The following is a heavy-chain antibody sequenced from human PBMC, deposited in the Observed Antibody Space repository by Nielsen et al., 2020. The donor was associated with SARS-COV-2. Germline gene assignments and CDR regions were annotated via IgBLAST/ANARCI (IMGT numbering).Heavy chain of an antibody. V-gene: IGHV3-7*03. Sequence: ETLSLTCAASGFTFSSYWMTWVRQAPGKGLEWLANINHDGSDSFYVDSVKGRFTISRDNAKNSLYLQMNSLRAEDTAVYYCARGTSRITIFGVVTRHGMDVWGQGTTVTVSS. D-gene: IGHD3-3*01. CDR2: INHDGSDS. CDR3: ARGTSRITIFGVVTRHGMDV. CDR1: GFTFSSYW. J-gene: IGHJ6*02.